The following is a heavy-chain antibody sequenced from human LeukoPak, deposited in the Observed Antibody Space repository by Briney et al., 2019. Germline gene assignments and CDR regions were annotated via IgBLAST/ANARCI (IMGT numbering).Heavy chain of an antibody. CDR2: IYYSGST. CDR3: ASLPRGGFLEWSRGVY. CDR1: GGSISSYY. V-gene: IGHV4-59*01. Sequence: SETLSLTCTVSGGSISSYYWSWIRQPPGKGLEWIGYIYYSGSTNYNPSLKSRVTISVDTSKNQFSLKLSSVTAADTAVYYCASLPRGGFLEWSRGVYWGQGTLVTVSS. D-gene: IGHD3-3*01. J-gene: IGHJ4*02.